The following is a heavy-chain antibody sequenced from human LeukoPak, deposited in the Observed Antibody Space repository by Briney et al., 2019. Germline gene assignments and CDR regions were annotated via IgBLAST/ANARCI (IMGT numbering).Heavy chain of an antibody. Sequence: GASVKVSCKASGYTFTSYDINWVRQATGQGLEWMGWMNPNSGNTGYAQKFQGRVTMTRNTSISTAYMELSSLRSEDTAVYYCARGLVGQWLVPLYYYYYGMDVWGQGTTVTVSS. CDR3: ARGLVGQWLVPLYYYYYGMDV. D-gene: IGHD6-19*01. J-gene: IGHJ6*02. CDR1: GYTFTSYD. CDR2: MNPNSGNT. V-gene: IGHV1-8*01.